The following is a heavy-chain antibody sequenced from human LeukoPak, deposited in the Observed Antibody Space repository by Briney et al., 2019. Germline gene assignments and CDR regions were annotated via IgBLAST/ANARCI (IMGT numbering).Heavy chain of an antibody. CDR2: ISSSGSTI. CDR3: ARGRYSSSWYADY. J-gene: IGHJ4*02. D-gene: IGHD6-13*01. V-gene: IGHV3-48*03. Sequence: GGSLRLSCAASGFTFSSYEMNWVRQAPGKGLEWVSYISSSGSTIYYADSVKGRFTTSRDNAKNSLYLQMDSLRAEDTAVYYCARGRYSSSWYADYWGQGTLVTVSS. CDR1: GFTFSSYE.